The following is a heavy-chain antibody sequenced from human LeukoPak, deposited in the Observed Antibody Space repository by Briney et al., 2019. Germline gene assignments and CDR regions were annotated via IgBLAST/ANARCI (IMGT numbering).Heavy chain of an antibody. CDR1: GYTFTSYG. D-gene: IGHD6-13*01. Sequence: ASVKVSCKASGYTFTSYGISWVRQAAGQGLEWMGWMNPNSGYTGYAPKFQGRVTMTSDNSISTAYMELSSLRSEDTAVYYCARGRSSTYHYWGQGTLVTVSS. J-gene: IGHJ4*02. V-gene: IGHV1-8*02. CDR2: MNPNSGYT. CDR3: ARGRSSTYHY.